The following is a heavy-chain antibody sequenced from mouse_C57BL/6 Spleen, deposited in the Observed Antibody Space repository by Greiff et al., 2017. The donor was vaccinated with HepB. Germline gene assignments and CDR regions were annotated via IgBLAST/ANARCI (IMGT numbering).Heavy chain of an antibody. CDR2: IDPETGGT. D-gene: IGHD1-1*01. CDR1: GYTFTDYE. J-gene: IGHJ2*01. Sequence: VQLQQSGAELVRPGASVTLSCKASGYTFTDYEMHWVKQTPVHGLEWIGAIDPETGGTAYNQKFKGKAILTADKSSSTAYMELRSLTSEDSAVYYCTHYYGSSYGYWGQGTTLTVSS. V-gene: IGHV1-15*01. CDR3: THYYGSSYGY.